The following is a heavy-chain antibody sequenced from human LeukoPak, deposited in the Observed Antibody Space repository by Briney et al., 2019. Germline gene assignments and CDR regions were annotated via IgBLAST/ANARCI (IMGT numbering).Heavy chain of an antibody. CDR1: GFTFSSYS. CDR3: ARPREAGSSSGWYFDN. J-gene: IGHJ4*02. CDR2: ISSSSRYI. V-gene: IGHV3-21*01. D-gene: IGHD6-19*01. Sequence: GGSLRLSCAASGFTFSSYSMNWVRQAPGKGLEWVSSISSSSRYIYYADSVKGRFTISRDNAKNSLYLQMNSLRAEDTAVYYCARPREAGSSSGWYFDNWGQGTLVTVSS.